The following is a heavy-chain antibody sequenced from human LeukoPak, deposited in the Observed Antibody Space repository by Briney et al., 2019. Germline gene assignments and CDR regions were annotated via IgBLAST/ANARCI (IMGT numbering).Heavy chain of an antibody. CDR1: GFTFSSYA. CDR3: AKGPSSWEPTYYFDY. J-gene: IGHJ4*02. CDR2: ISGSGGST. V-gene: IGHV3-23*01. D-gene: IGHD1-14*01. Sequence: PGGSLRLSCAASGFTFSSYAMSWVRQAPGKGLEWVSAISGSGGSTYYADSVKDRFTISRDNSKNTLYLQMNSLRAEDTAVCYCAKGPSSWEPTYYFDYWGQGTLVTVSS.